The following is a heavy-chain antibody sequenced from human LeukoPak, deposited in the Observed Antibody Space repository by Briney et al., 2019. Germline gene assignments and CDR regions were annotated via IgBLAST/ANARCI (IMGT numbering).Heavy chain of an antibody. CDR3: ARAPGPDVFDI. J-gene: IGHJ3*02. CDR1: GYTFTSYY. V-gene: IGHV1-46*01. Sequence: ASVKVSCKASGYTFTSYYMHWVRQAPGQGLEWMGIINPSGGSTSYAQKFQGRVTMTRDTSTSTVYMEVSSLRYEDTAVYYCARAPGPDVFDIWGQGTMVTVSS. CDR2: INPSGGST.